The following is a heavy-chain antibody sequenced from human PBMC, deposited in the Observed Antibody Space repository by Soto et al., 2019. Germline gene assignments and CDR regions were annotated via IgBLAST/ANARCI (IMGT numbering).Heavy chain of an antibody. J-gene: IGHJ4*02. CDR2: ISGSGGGT. V-gene: IGHV3-23*01. CDR3: ARESDH. Sequence: PGGSLRVSCAASGFTFISYAMSWVRQAPGKGLEWVSTISGSGGGTYYADSMKGRFTISRDNSKNTLYLQMYSLRVEDTAVYYCARESDHWGQGTLVTVSS. CDR1: GFTFISYA.